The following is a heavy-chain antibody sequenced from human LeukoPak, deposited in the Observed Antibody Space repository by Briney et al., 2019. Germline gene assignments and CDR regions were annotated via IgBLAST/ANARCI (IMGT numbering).Heavy chain of an antibody. CDR3: ARLGSRVV. J-gene: IGHJ4*02. CDR2: IYYSGST. Sequence: PSETLTLTCTVSGGSISSYYWSWIRQPPGKGLEWIGYIYYSGSTNYNPSLKSRVTISVDTSKNQFSLKLNSMTAADTAVYYCARLGSRVVWGQGTLVIVSS. V-gene: IGHV4-59*12. D-gene: IGHD3-10*01. CDR1: GGSISSYY.